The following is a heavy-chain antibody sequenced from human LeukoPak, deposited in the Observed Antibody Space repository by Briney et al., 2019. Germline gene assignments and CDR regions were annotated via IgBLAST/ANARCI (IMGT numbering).Heavy chain of an antibody. CDR3: ARDPSAGYYDFWSGEYYYFDY. CDR2: ISSSSTI. D-gene: IGHD3-3*01. J-gene: IGHJ4*02. Sequence: PGGSLRLSCAASGFTFSSYSMNWVRQAPGKGLEWVSYISSSSTIYYADSVKGRFTISRDNAKNSLYLQMNSLRDEDTAVYYCARDPSAGYYDFWSGEYYYFDYWGQGTLVTVSS. CDR1: GFTFSSYS. V-gene: IGHV3-48*02.